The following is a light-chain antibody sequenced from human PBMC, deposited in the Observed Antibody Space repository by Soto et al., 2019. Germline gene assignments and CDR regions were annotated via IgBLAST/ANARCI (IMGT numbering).Light chain of an antibody. Sequence: AIQMTQSPSSLSASVGDRVTITCRASQDIRNDLGWYQQKPRKAPKLLIYAASNLQSGVPSRFSGSRSGTDFTLTISSLQPEDFATYDCLQDYSYPRSFGRGTKVEIK. CDR1: QDIRND. V-gene: IGKV1-6*01. CDR2: AAS. CDR3: LQDYSYPRS. J-gene: IGKJ1*01.